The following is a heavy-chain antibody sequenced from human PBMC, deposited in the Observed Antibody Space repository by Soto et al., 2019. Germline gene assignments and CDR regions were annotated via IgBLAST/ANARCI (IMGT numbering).Heavy chain of an antibody. CDR1: GYTFTSYG. Sequence: ASVKVSCKASGYTFTSYGITWVRQAPGQGLEWMGWINPYNGNTNYAQKLQGRVTMTTDTSTSTAYMELRSLRSDDTAVYYCAREVGCSYGYVLDYWGQGTLVTVSS. D-gene: IGHD5-18*01. CDR2: INPYNGNT. CDR3: AREVGCSYGYVLDY. V-gene: IGHV1-18*01. J-gene: IGHJ4*02.